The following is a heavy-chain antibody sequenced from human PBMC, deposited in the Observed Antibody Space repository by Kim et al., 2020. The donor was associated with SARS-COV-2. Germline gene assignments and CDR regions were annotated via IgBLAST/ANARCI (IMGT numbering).Heavy chain of an antibody. V-gene: IGHV3-33*05. CDR3: ARDPRGAAPFDY. D-gene: IGHD1-26*01. J-gene: IGHJ4*02. Sequence: GGSLRLSCAASGFTFSSYGMHWVRQAPGKGLEWVAVISYDGSNKYYADSVKGRFTISRDNSKNTLYLQMNSLRAEDTAVYYCARDPRGAAPFDYWGQGTL. CDR1: GFTFSSYG. CDR2: ISYDGSNK.